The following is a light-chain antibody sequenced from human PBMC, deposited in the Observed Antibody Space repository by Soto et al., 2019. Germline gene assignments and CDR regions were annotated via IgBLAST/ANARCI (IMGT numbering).Light chain of an antibody. CDR3: QSYDTMLSGPGV. Sequence: QSALTQPPSASGSPGQSVTISCTGTSSDVGGYNYVSWYQQYPGRAPKLMIYEVTKRPSGVPDRFSGSKSGNTASLTVSGLQAEDEADYYCQSYDTMLSGPGVFGGGTKLTVL. CDR1: SSDVGGYNY. J-gene: IGLJ2*01. V-gene: IGLV2-8*01. CDR2: EVT.